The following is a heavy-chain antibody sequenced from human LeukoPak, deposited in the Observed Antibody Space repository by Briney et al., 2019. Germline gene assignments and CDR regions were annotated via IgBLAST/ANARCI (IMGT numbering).Heavy chain of an antibody. V-gene: IGHV3-30*02. CDR1: GFTFSSYG. CDR3: AKDLEYDSSGYYVGYFDY. D-gene: IGHD3-22*01. Sequence: GGSLRLSCAASGFTFSSYGMHWVRQAPGKGLEWVAFIRYDGSNKYYADSVKGRFTISRDNSKNMLYLQMNSLRAEDTAVYYCAKDLEYDSSGYYVGYFDYWGQGTLVTVSS. J-gene: IGHJ4*02. CDR2: IRYDGSNK.